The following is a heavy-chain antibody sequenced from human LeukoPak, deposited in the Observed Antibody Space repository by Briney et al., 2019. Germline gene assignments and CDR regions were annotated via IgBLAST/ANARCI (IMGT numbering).Heavy chain of an antibody. CDR2: ISSRGSAT. V-gene: IGHV3-48*03. Sequence: LSGGSLRLSCAVSGFSFSGYEMNWVRQAPGKGLEWISYISSRGSATYYAVSVKGGFIISREDAKNSLYLHMNSWRAEDTAVYYCAREMEFTGYDFGLDYWGQGTLVTVSS. D-gene: IGHD3-3*01. J-gene: IGHJ4*02. CDR3: AREMEFTGYDFGLDY. CDR1: GFSFSGYE.